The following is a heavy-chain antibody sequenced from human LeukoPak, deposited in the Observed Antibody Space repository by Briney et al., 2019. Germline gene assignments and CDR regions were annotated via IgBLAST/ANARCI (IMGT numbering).Heavy chain of an antibody. J-gene: IGHJ4*02. Sequence: SETLSLTCTVSGGSISSYYWSWIRQPPGKGLEWIGYIYYSGSTNYNPSLKSRVTISVDTSKNQFSLKLSSVTAADTAVYYCARGHYSSSADYWGQGTLVTVSS. CDR3: ARGHYSSSADY. V-gene: IGHV4-59*01. D-gene: IGHD6-13*01. CDR1: GGSISSYY. CDR2: IYYSGST.